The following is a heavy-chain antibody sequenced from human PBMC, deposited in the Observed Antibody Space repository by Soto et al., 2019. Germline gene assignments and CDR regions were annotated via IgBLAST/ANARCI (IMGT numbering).Heavy chain of an antibody. CDR1: GGSISSSNW. V-gene: IGHV4-30-4*01. D-gene: IGHD3-22*01. CDR2: IYYSGST. CDR3: ARSRGDSSGYPYFDY. J-gene: IGHJ4*02. Sequence: SETLSLTCAVSGGSISSSNWWSWVRQPPGKGLEWIGYIYYSGSTYYNPSLKSRVTISVDTSKNQFSLKLSSVTAADTAVYYCARSRGDSSGYPYFDYWGQGTLVTVSS.